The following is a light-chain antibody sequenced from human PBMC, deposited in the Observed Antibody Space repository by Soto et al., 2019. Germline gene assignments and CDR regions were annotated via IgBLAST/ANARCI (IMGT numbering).Light chain of an antibody. CDR2: DVS. V-gene: IGLV2-11*01. J-gene: IGLJ1*01. Sequence: QSALTQPRSVSGSPGHSVTISCTGTSSDVGGYSYVSWYQQHPGKAPKLMISDVSKRPSGVPDRFSDSKFGNTASLTISGLQAEDEADYYCCSYAGAFTYVFGSGTKVTVL. CDR1: SSDVGGYSY. CDR3: CSYAGAFTYV.